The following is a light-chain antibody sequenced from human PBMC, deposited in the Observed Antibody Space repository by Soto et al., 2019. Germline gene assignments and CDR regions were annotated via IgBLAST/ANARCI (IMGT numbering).Light chain of an antibody. J-gene: IGKJ4*01. CDR1: QSATSN. CDR3: HQYYKWPLT. Sequence: EIVLTQSPGTLSVSPGERVTLSCRASQSATSNLAWYQQKPGQTPRLLIYDASTRATDIPARFSGSGSGTDFTLTISSLLSEDFAVYYCHQYYKWPLTCGGGTKVDI. CDR2: DAS. V-gene: IGKV3-15*01.